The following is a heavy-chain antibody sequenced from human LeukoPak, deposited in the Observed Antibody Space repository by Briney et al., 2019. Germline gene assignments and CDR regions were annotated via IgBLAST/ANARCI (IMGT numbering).Heavy chain of an antibody. V-gene: IGHV3-21*04. D-gene: IGHD5-18*01. CDR2: ISKSGTYI. Sequence: GGSLRLSCAASGFTFRDYTMNWVRQAPGKGLEWVSAISKSGTYIKYADSVKGRFTVSRDNAKNSLYLQMNSLRAEDTALYYCAKDIGAAMAITLFDYRGQGTLVTVSS. CDR3: AKDIGAAMAITLFDY. J-gene: IGHJ4*02. CDR1: GFTFRDYT.